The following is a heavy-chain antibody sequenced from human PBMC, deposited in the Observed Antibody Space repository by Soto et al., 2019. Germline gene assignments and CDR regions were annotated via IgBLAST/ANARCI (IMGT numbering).Heavy chain of an antibody. CDR1: GFSLSTSGVG. J-gene: IGHJ4*02. D-gene: IGHD3-10*01. Sequence: SGPTLVNPTQTLTLTCSFSGFSLSTSGVGVGWIRQPPGKALEWLAVIYADDDKRYNPSLMSRLTIAKDTSKNQVVLTMTNMDPVDTGTYFCARTPPPDYASGTPEIGDFFDYWGQGTLVTVSS. CDR2: IYADDDK. CDR3: ARTPPPDYASGTPEIGDFFDY. V-gene: IGHV2-5*02.